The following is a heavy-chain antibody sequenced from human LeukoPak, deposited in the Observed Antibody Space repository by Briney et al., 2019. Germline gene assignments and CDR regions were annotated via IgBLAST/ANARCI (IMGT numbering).Heavy chain of an antibody. V-gene: IGHV3-33*01. D-gene: IGHD1-26*01. CDR1: GFTFSTYG. CDR3: ASQIVGDTVG. Sequence: GGSLRLSCAASGFTFSTYGMNWVRQAPGKGLEWVAVIWFDGSKKYYADSVKGRFTVSRDNSKNTLYLQMNSLRAEDTAVYYCASQIVGDTVGWGQGTLVTVAS. J-gene: IGHJ4*02. CDR2: IWFDGSKK.